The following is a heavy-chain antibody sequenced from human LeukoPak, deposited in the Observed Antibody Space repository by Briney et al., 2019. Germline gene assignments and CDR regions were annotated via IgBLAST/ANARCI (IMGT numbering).Heavy chain of an antibody. CDR1: GYTFTGYY. Sequence: ASVKVSCKTSGYTFTGYYMHWVRQAPGQGLEWMGWINPYSGDTTYAQKFQGRLTLTGDTSISTAYMEVSRLKSDDTAVYYCARTNGGYEYNWGQGTRVIVSS. CDR2: INPYSGDT. V-gene: IGHV1-2*02. CDR3: ARTNGGYEYN. J-gene: IGHJ4*02. D-gene: IGHD5-12*01.